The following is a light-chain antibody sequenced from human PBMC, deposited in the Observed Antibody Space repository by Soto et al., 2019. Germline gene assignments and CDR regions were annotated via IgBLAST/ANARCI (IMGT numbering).Light chain of an antibody. CDR3: SSYTSSSTLLYV. Sequence: QSALTQPASVSGSPGQSITISCTGTSSDVGGYNYVSWYQQHPGKAPKLIIYDVSNRPSGVSNRFSGSKSGNTASLTISGLQAEDEADYDCSSYTSSSTLLYVFGTGTKVTVL. V-gene: IGLV2-14*01. J-gene: IGLJ1*01. CDR2: DVS. CDR1: SSDVGGYNY.